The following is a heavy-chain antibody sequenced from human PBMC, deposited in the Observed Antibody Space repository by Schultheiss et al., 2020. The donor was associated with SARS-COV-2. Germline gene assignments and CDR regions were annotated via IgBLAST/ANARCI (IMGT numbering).Heavy chain of an antibody. CDR1: GFTFSGFY. J-gene: IGHJ6*02. CDR2: IGSSGSTI. D-gene: IGHD6-19*01. CDR3: ARGGPRAVAPMDV. V-gene: IGHV3-11*01. Sequence: GGSLRLSCAASGFTFSGFYMSWIRQAPGKGLEWVSYIGSSGSTIYYADSVKGRFTISRDNSKNTLYLQMNSLRAEDTAVYYCARGGPRAVAPMDVWGQGTTVTVSS.